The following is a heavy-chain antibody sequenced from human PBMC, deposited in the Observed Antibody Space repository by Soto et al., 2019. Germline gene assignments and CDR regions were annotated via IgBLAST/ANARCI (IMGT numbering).Heavy chain of an antibody. CDR3: ARGQWARGDYGTDV. J-gene: IGHJ6*02. Sequence: PSESLSLTCAVSGGSINSCGYSWIWIRQHPGKGLEWIGYIYYSGSTYYNPSLKSRVTISVDTSKNQFSLKLSSVTAADTAVYYCARGQWARGDYGTDVWGQGTTATLSS. CDR2: IYYSGST. D-gene: IGHD1-26*01. V-gene: IGHV4-31*11. CDR1: GGSINSCGYS.